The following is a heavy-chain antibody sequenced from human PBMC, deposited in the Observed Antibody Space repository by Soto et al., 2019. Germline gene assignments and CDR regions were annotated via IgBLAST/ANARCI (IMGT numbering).Heavy chain of an antibody. V-gene: IGHV3-23*01. CDR1: GFTFSSYA. CDR2: ISGSGGST. CDR3: AKEPRTSVCGSCYSPLRKYYYYYMDV. Sequence: GGSLRLSCAASGFTFSSYAMSWVRQAPGKGLEWVSAISGSGGSTYYADSVKGRFTISRDNSKNTLYLQMNSLRAEDTAVYYCAKEPRTSVCGSCYSPLRKYYYYYMDVWGKGTTVTVSS. J-gene: IGHJ6*03. D-gene: IGHD2-15*01.